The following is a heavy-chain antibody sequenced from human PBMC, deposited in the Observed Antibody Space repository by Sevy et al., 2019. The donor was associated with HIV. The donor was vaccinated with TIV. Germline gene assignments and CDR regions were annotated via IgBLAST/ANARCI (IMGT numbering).Heavy chain of an antibody. CDR1: GFSFSYYG. CDR3: ANAYSGSYSHSYLYALDV. V-gene: IGHV3-30*18. CDR2: ISHDGIKE. D-gene: IGHD1-26*01. Sequence: GGSLRLSCIGSGFSFSYYGIHWVRQSPGKGLDWVALISHDGIKEYYAYSVMGRFTISRDNSKNTVSLEMNSLRNEDTAIYFCANAYSGSYSHSYLYALDVWGQGTTVTVSS. J-gene: IGHJ6*02.